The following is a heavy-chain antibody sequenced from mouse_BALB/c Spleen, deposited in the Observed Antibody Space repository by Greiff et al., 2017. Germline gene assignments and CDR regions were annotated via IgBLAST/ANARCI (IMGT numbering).Heavy chain of an antibody. V-gene: IGHV1-69*02. D-gene: IGHD2-1*01. CDR2: IYPSDSYT. CDR1: GYTFTSYW. CDR3: TRSRGYGNYDYYAMDY. J-gene: IGHJ4*01. Sequence: VQLQQPGAELVRPGASVKLSCKASGYTFTSYWINWVKQRPGQGLEWIGNIYPSDSYTNYNQKFKDKATLTVDKSSSTAYMQLSSPTSEDSAVYYCTRSRGYGNYDYYAMDYWGQGTSVTVSS.